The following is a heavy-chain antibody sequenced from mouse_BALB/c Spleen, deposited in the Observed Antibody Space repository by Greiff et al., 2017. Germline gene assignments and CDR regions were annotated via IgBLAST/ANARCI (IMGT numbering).Heavy chain of an antibody. V-gene: IGHV1S135*01. CDR2: IDPYYGGT. CDR1: GYSFTGYN. D-gene: IGHD1-1*01. J-gene: IGHJ4*01. CDR3: ARITHYYAMDY. Sequence: VHVKQSGPELEKPGASVKISCKASGYSFTGYNMNWVKQSNGKSLEWIGNIDPYYGGTSYNQKFKGKATLTVDKSSSTAYMELLSLTSEDSAVYYCARITHYYAMDYWGQGTSVTVSS.